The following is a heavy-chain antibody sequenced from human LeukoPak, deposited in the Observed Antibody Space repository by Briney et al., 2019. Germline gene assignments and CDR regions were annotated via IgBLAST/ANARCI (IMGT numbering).Heavy chain of an antibody. J-gene: IGHJ2*01. V-gene: IGHV3-30*02. CDR1: GFTFSIYG. CDR2: IRYDGSNK. D-gene: IGHD3-22*01. CDR3: AKPSLYYYDTSGYYRYWYFDL. Sequence: GGSLRLSCAASGFTFSIYGMGWVRQAPGKGLEWVAFIRYDGSNKYYVDSVKGRFTISRDNSKNTLYLQMNSLRAEDTAVYYCAKPSLYYYDTSGYYRYWYFDLWGRGTLVTVSS.